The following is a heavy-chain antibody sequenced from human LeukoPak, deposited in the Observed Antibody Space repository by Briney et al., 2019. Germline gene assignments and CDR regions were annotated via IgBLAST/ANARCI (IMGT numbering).Heavy chain of an antibody. CDR3: ARAVKYFYDSSGSYLDY. V-gene: IGHV3-11*01. CDR2: ISNTGSTT. D-gene: IGHD3-22*01. CDR1: GFTLSDYY. J-gene: IGHJ4*02. Sequence: GGSLRLSCAASGFTLSDYYMSWIRQAPGKGLECVSYISNTGSTTHYADSVKGRFTVSRDNAKNSLYLQMNSLRAEDTAVYYCARAVKYFYDSSGSYLDYWGQGTLIAVSS.